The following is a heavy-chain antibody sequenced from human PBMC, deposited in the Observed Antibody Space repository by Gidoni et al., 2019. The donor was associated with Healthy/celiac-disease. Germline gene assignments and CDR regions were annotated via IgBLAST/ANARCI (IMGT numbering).Heavy chain of an antibody. CDR1: GYTFPSYG. V-gene: IGHV1-18*01. Sequence: QVQLVQSGAEVKKPGASVKVSCKASGYTFPSYGISWVRQAPGQGLEWMGWISAYNGNTNYAQKLQGRVTMTTDTSTSTAYMELRSLRSDDTAVYYCARDGVRKLRYFDWLSGAPGYWGQGTLVTVSS. D-gene: IGHD3-9*01. CDR2: ISAYNGNT. J-gene: IGHJ4*02. CDR3: ARDGVRKLRYFDWLSGAPGY.